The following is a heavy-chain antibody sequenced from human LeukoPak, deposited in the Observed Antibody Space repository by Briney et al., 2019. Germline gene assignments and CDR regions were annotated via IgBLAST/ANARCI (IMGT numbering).Heavy chain of an antibody. CDR3: ARDGYSSSSFDF. V-gene: IGHV3-21*01. CDR1: GFIFSSYN. D-gene: IGHD6-6*01. Sequence: PGESLRLSCAASGFIFSSYNMNWVRQPPGKGLEWFSSISSSSTYIYYVVSVKGRFTISRDNAKNSLYLQMNSLRAEDTAMYYCARDGYSSSSFDFWGQGTLVTVSS. J-gene: IGHJ4*02. CDR2: ISSSSTYI.